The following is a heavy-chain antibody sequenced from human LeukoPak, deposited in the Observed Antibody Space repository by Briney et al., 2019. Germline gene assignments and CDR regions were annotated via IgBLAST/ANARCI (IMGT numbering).Heavy chain of an antibody. CDR3: ARGYDSSGYSDY. D-gene: IGHD3-22*01. Sequence: ASVKVSCKASGYTFTGYYMHWVRQAPGQGLEWMGRINPNSGGTNYAQKFQGWVTMTRDTSMSTAYMELSRLRSDDTAVYYCARGYDSSGYSDYWGQGTLVTVSS. V-gene: IGHV1-2*04. CDR1: GYTFTGYY. J-gene: IGHJ4*02. CDR2: INPNSGGT.